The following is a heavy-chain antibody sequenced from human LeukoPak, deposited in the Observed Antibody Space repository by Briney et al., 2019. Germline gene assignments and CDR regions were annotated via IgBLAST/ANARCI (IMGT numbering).Heavy chain of an antibody. CDR1: GFTVSSNY. CDR3: ARSRKYSSGWYQDAFDI. J-gene: IGHJ3*02. Sequence: GGSLRLSCAASGFTVSSNYMSWVRQAPGKGLEWVSVIYSGGSTYYADSVKGRFTISRDNFKNTLYLQMNSLRAEDTAVYYCARSRKYSSGWYQDAFDIWGQGTMVTVSS. D-gene: IGHD6-19*01. CDR2: IYSGGST. V-gene: IGHV3-53*01.